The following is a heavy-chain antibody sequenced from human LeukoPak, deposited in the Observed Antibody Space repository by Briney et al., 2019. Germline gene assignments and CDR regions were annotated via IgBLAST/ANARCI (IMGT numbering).Heavy chain of an antibody. V-gene: IGHV4-39*07. CDR2: GDYSGGT. CDR1: SDFFSSVTDY. CDR3: ARERGEEYSSGWYKTNFFDT. Sequence: PSETLSLTCTVSSDFFSSVTDYWAWIRQPPGKGLEWIASGDYSGGTYYNPSLESRVAISADMSKNQISLKLSSVTAADTALYYCARERGEEYSSGWYKTNFFDTWGQGTRVTVPS. J-gene: IGHJ4*02. D-gene: IGHD6-19*01.